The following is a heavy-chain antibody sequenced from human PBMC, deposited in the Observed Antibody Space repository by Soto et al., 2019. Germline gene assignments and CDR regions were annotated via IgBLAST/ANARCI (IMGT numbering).Heavy chain of an antibody. CDR2: INPSGGST. CDR3: ARPIAAGSGDY. V-gene: IGHV1-46*01. CDR1: GYTFTNYY. Sequence: QVQLVQSGAEVKKPGASVKVSCKASGYTFTNYYMHWVRQAPGQGLEWMGIINPSGGSTSYAQKFQGRVTMTRDTSTSTVYMELSSLRSEETAVYYCARPIAAGSGDYWGQGTLVTVSS. J-gene: IGHJ4*02. D-gene: IGHD6-13*01.